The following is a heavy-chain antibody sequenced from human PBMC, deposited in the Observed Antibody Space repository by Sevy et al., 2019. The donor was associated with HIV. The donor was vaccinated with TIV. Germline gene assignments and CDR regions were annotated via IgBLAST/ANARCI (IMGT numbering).Heavy chain of an antibody. D-gene: IGHD6-13*01. CDR2: ISASGGTT. CDR3: AKSPSSPGSSSTWATFDY. V-gene: IGHV3-23*01. CDR1: GFSFSTYA. J-gene: IGHJ4*02. Sequence: GGSLRLSCAASGFSFSTYAMSWVRQAPGKGLEWVSAISASGGTTFFADSVKGRFTISRDNSKNTMYLQMNSLRVEDTAVYYCAKSPSSPGSSSTWATFDYWGQGTLVTVSS.